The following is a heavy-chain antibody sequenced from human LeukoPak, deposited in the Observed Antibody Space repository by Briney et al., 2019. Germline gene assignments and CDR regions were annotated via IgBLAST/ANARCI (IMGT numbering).Heavy chain of an antibody. D-gene: IGHD5-18*01. Sequence: PGGSLRLSCAASGFTVSSNYMSWVRQAPGQGLEGVSVIYSGDSTYYADSVKRRFTISRHNSKNTLYLKMNSMRDEDTAVYYCARDYRYRADTAMVNYYYYGMDVWGQGTTVTVSS. V-gene: IGHV3-53*04. CDR3: ARDYRYRADTAMVNYYYYGMDV. CDR2: IYSGDST. J-gene: IGHJ6*02. CDR1: GFTVSSNY.